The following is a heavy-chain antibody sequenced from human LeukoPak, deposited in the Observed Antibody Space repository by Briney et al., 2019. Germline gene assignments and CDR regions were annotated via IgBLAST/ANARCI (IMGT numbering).Heavy chain of an antibody. V-gene: IGHV4-59*08. D-gene: IGHD6-19*01. J-gene: IGHJ4*02. CDR3: ARIPAYSSGWEIDY. CDR1: GGSISSYY. Sequence: SETLSLTCTVSGGSISSYYWGWIRQPPGKGLEWIGYIYYSGSTNYNPSLKSRVTIPVDTSKNQFSLKLSSVTAADTAVYYCARIPAYSSGWEIDYWGQGTLVTVSS. CDR2: IYYSGST.